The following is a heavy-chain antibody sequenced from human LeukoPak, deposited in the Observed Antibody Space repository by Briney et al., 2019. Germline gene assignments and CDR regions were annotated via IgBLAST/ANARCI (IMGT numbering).Heavy chain of an antibody. J-gene: IGHJ4*02. CDR1: GGSFSGYY. V-gene: IGHV4-34*01. CDR3: ARGRRWLQCLDY. Sequence: SETLSLTCAAYGGSFSGYYWSWIRQPPGKGLEWIGEINHSGSTNYNPSLKSRVTISVDTSKNQFSLKLSSVTAADTAVYYCARGRRWLQCLDYWGQGTLVTVSS. CDR2: INHSGST. D-gene: IGHD5-24*01.